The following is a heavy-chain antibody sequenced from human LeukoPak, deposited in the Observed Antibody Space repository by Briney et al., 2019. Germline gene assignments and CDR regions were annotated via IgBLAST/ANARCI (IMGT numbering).Heavy chain of an antibody. CDR2: MNPNSGNT. CDR1: GYTFTSYD. CDR3: ARVRSSSSWYRTGNWFDP. Sequence: GASVKVSCKASGYTFTSYDINWVRQATGQGLEWMGWMNPNSGNTGYAQKFQGRVTMTRNTSISTAYMELSSLRSEDTAVYYCARVRSSSSWYRTGNWFDPWGQGTLVTVSS. D-gene: IGHD6-13*01. V-gene: IGHV1-8*02. J-gene: IGHJ5*02.